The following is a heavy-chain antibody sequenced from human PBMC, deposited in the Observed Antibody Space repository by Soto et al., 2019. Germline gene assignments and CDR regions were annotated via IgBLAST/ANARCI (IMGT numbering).Heavy chain of an antibody. J-gene: IGHJ4*02. Sequence: SSTXSLAWTFGVCSISSGWSYGTGMRHHPGKVLEWFGNIYYSGTTHYNPSLEGRVFISLDTSRNQFSLKVTSVTAADSAVYYCQRGRRSLWKNYLDIWGLGILVKVYS. CDR3: QRGRRSLWKNYLDI. V-gene: IGHV4-31*02. CDR1: VCSISSGWSY. CDR2: IYYSGTT. D-gene: IGHD3-3*01.